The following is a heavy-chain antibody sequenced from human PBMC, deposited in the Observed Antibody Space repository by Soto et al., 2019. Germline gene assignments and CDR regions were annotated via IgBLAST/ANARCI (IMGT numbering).Heavy chain of an antibody. D-gene: IGHD3-22*01. CDR1: GYSVSSNSAD. V-gene: IGHV6-1*01. CDR2: TYYRSKWYT. CDR3: ARESRAYSITTIWAPPSLVYHGMDV. Sequence: PSQTLSLTCAISGYSVSSNSADWYWIRQSPSRGREWLGRTYYRSKWYTDYAVSVKSRITINPDTSKNQFSLQLNSVTPEDTAVYYCARESRAYSITTIWAPPSLVYHGMDV. J-gene: IGHJ6*01.